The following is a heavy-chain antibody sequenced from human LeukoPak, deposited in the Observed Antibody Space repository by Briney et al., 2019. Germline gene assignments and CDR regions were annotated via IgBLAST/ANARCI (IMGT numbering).Heavy chain of an antibody. J-gene: IGHJ5*02. CDR2: ISGSGGGT. V-gene: IGHV3-23*01. Sequence: GGSLRLSCAASGFTFSSYWMSWVRQAPGKGLEWVSAISGSGGGTYYADSVKGRFTISRDNSKNTLYLQMNSLRAEDTAVYYCAKGESSSWSRGNWFDPWGQGTLVTVSS. CDR3: AKGESSSWSRGNWFDP. CDR1: GFTFSSYW. D-gene: IGHD6-13*01.